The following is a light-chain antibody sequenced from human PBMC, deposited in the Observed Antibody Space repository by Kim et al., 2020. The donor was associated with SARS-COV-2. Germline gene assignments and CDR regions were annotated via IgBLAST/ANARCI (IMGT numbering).Light chain of an antibody. CDR2: KAS. J-gene: IGKJ2*01. CDR3: QQYNTYPYT. V-gene: IGKV1-5*03. CDR1: QSISRF. Sequence: DIQMTQSHSTLSASVGDRVTITCRASQSISRFLAWYQQKPGKVPKLLIYKASTLESGVPSRFSGSGSGTEFTLTISSLQPDDFATYHCQQYNTYPYTFGQGTKLEIK.